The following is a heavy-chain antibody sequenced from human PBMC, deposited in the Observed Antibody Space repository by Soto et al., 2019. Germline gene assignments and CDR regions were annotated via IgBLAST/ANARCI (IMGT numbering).Heavy chain of an antibody. CDR2: INHSGST. Sequence: SETLSLTCAVYGGSFSGYYWSWIRQPPGKGLEWIGEINHSGSTNYNPSLKSRVTISVDTSKNQFSLKLSSVTAADTAVYYCARSVGYCTNGVCYTQRMKDAFDIWGQGTMVTVSS. D-gene: IGHD2-8*01. CDR3: ARSVGYCTNGVCYTQRMKDAFDI. CDR1: GGSFSGYY. J-gene: IGHJ3*02. V-gene: IGHV4-34*01.